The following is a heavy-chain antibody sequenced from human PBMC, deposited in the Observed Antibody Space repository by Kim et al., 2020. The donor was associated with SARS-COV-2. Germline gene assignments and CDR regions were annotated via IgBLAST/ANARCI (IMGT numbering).Heavy chain of an antibody. CDR2: IWFGEESE. Sequence: GGSLRLSCAASGFIFSSFGMHWVRQAPGKGLEWVAFIWFGEESEYYADSVKGRFTISRDNSKNMVYLQMNSLRAEDTAVYYCARALAYSTYDALDVWGQGTMVTVSS. V-gene: IGHV3-33*03. D-gene: IGHD6-13*01. J-gene: IGHJ3*01. CDR3: ARALAYSTYDALDV. CDR1: GFIFSSFG.